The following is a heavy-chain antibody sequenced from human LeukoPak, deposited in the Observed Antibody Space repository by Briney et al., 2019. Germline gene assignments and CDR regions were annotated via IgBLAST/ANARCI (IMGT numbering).Heavy chain of an antibody. CDR3: AKDLGAAAGRGGFDS. CDR2: ISDSGGST. CDR1: GFTFSIYA. J-gene: IGHJ4*02. V-gene: IGHV3-23*01. Sequence: GGSLRLSCAASGFTFSIYATSWVRQAPGKGLEWVSGISDSGGSTYYADSVKGRFTISRDNSKNTLYLQMNSLRVEDTAVYYCAKDLGAAAGRGGFDSWGQGTLVTVSS. D-gene: IGHD6-13*01.